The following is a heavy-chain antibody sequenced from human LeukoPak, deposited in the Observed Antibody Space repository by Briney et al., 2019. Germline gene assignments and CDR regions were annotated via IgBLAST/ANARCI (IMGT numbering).Heavy chain of an antibody. CDR2: IIPIFGIA. CDR3: ARDLTRDGYNHDIRYGMDV. Sequence: SVKVSCKASGGTFSSYAISWVRQAPGQGLEWMGGIIPIFGIANYAQKFQGRVTITADKSTSTAYMELSSLRSEDTAVYYCARDLTRDGYNHDIRYGMDVWGQGTTVTVSS. V-gene: IGHV1-69*10. J-gene: IGHJ6*02. CDR1: GGTFSSYA. D-gene: IGHD5-24*01.